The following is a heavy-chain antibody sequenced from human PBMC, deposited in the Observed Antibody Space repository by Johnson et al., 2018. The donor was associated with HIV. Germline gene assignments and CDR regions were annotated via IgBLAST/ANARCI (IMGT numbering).Heavy chain of an antibody. V-gene: IGHV3-30*04. CDR2: ISYDGGNK. CDR3: ARDREYGLAWGWTLDI. D-gene: IGHD2/OR15-2a*01. Sequence: QMQLVESWGGVVQPGRSLRLSCAASGFTFNTYAMYWVRQAPGKGLEWVAIISYDGGNKYCADSVKGRFIISRYNARNTLYLQMNSLRTEDTAVYYCARDREYGLAWGWTLDIWGQGTMVTVSS. J-gene: IGHJ3*02. CDR1: GFTFNTYA.